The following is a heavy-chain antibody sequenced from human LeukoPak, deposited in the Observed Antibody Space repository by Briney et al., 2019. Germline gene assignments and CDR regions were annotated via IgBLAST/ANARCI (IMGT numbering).Heavy chain of an antibody. CDR1: RGSISSYY. Sequence: PSETLSLTCTVPRGSISSYYWSWIRQPPGKGLEWIGYISYSGSSNYSPSLKSRVTISVDTSKKQSSLKLSSVTAADTAVYYCARGHGDPLFDFLGRGILVTVSS. CDR2: ISYSGSS. D-gene: IGHD4-17*01. J-gene: IGHJ4*02. V-gene: IGHV4-59*01. CDR3: ARGHGDPLFDF.